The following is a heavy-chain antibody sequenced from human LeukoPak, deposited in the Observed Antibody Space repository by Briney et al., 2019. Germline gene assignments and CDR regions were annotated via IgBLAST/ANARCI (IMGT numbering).Heavy chain of an antibody. CDR2: INPNSGGT. D-gene: IGHD3-22*01. CDR1: GYTFTGNY. V-gene: IGHV1-2*02. J-gene: IGHJ1*01. CDR3: ARGSNDSSNFEYFHH. Sequence: ASVKVSCKASGYTFTGNYMHWVRQAPGQGLEWMGWINPNSGGTNYAQKFQGRVTMTRDTSIGTAYMELNRLRSDDTAVYSCARGSNDSSNFEYFHHWSQGTLVTVSS.